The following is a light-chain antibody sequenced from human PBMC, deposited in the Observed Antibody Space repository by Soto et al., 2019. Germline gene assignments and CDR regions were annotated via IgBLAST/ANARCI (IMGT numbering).Light chain of an antibody. V-gene: IGKV3-11*01. CDR3: QQRSNWPPIT. Sequence: EIVLTQSPGTLSLSPGERATLSFRASQTIKSKYLSWYQQKPGQAPRLLIHDASHRAAGIPARFSGSGFGTDFTLTISSLEPEDAAVYYCQQRSNWPPITFGQGTRLEIK. CDR1: QTIKSKY. CDR2: DAS. J-gene: IGKJ5*01.